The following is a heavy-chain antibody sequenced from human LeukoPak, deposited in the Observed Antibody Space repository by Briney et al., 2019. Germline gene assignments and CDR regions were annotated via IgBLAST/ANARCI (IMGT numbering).Heavy chain of an antibody. J-gene: IGHJ5*02. CDR3: ARTWLAGYSRGWYNWFDP. CDR2: IYPGDSDT. D-gene: IGHD6-19*01. Sequence: GESLKISCKGSGYSYTSYWIGCVRQMPGKGLEWMGIIYPGDSDTRYSPSFQGQVTISADKSISTAYLQWSSLKASDTAMYYCARTWLAGYSRGWYNWFDPWGQGTLVTVSS. V-gene: IGHV5-51*01. CDR1: GYSYTSYW.